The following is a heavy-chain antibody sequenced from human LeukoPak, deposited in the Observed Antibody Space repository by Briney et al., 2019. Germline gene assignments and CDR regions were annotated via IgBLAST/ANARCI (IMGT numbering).Heavy chain of an antibody. J-gene: IGHJ5*02. V-gene: IGHV1-69*05. Sequence: SVKVSCKASGGTFSSYAISWVRQAPGQGLEWMGRIIPIFGTANYAQKFQGRVTITTGESTSTAYMELSSLRSEDTAVYYCARGLGNSYGYWFDPWGQGTLVTVSS. CDR2: IIPIFGTA. CDR1: GGTFSSYA. D-gene: IGHD5-18*01. CDR3: ARGLGNSYGYWFDP.